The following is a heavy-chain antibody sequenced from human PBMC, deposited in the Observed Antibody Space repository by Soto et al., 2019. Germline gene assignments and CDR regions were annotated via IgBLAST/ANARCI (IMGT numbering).Heavy chain of an antibody. Sequence: SETLSLTCTVSGGSISSGGYYWSWIRQHPGKGLEWIGYIYYSGSTYYNPSLKSRVTISVDTSENQFSLKLSSVTAADTAVYYCARDLLGSYIDYWGQGTLVTVSS. CDR3: ARDLLGSYIDY. J-gene: IGHJ4*02. D-gene: IGHD1-26*01. V-gene: IGHV4-31*03. CDR2: IYYSGST. CDR1: GGSISSGGYY.